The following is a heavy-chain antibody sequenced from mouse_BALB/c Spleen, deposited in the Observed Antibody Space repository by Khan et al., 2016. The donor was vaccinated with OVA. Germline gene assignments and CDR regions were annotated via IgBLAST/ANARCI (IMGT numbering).Heavy chain of an antibody. Sequence: QIQLVQSGHELKKPGETVKISCKASGYTFTNYGMNWVKQAPGKGLKWMGWINTYTGEPTYADDFKGRFAFSLETSASTAYLQINNLKNEDTATYFCARDYGYAYWGQGTLVTVSA. J-gene: IGHJ3*01. CDR2: INTYTGEP. CDR1: GYTFTNYG. D-gene: IGHD1-2*01. V-gene: IGHV9-3-1*01. CDR3: ARDYGYAY.